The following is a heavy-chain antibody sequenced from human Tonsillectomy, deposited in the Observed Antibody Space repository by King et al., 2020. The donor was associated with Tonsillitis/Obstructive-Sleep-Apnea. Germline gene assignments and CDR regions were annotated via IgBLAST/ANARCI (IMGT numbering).Heavy chain of an antibody. D-gene: IGHD3-22*01. CDR3: AKDRSPYYYDSSGYYSRFDY. Sequence: VQLVESGGGLVQPGRSLRLSCAASGFTFDGYAMHWVRQAPGKGLEWVSGISWNSGSIGYAGSVKGRLTISRDNAKNSLYLQMNSLRAEDTALYYCAKDRSPYYYDSSGYYSRFDYWGQGTLVTVSS. J-gene: IGHJ4*02. CDR1: GFTFDGYA. V-gene: IGHV3-9*01. CDR2: ISWNSGSI.